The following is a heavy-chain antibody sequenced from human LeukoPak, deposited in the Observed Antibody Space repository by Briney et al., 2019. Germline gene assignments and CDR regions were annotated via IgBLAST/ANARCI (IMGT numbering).Heavy chain of an antibody. D-gene: IGHD2-15*01. Sequence: SETLSLTCTGSGGSISSSSSYWGWIRQPPGKGLEWIGNIYYSGNTYYNPSLKSRVTISVDTSKNQFSLKLSSVTAADTAVYYCARLSVADCRGDSCNDYWGQGTLVTVSS. V-gene: IGHV4-39*01. CDR1: GGSISSSSSY. CDR2: IYYSGNT. CDR3: ARLSVADCRGDSCNDY. J-gene: IGHJ4*02.